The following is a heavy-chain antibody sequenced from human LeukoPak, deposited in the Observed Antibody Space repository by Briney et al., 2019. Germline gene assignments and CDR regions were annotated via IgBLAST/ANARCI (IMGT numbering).Heavy chain of an antibody. V-gene: IGHV3-21*01. CDR1: GFTFSSYS. J-gene: IGHJ4*02. CDR3: ARDLLKYGSGYFDY. D-gene: IGHD3-10*01. Sequence: GGSLRLSCAASGFTFSSYSMNWVRQAPGKGLEWVSSISSSSSYIYYADSVKGRFTISRDNAKNSLYLQMNSLRAEDTAVYYCARDLLKYGSGYFDYWGQGTLVTVSS. CDR2: ISSSSSYI.